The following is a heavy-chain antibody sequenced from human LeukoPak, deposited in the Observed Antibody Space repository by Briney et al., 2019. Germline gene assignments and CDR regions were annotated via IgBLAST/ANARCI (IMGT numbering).Heavy chain of an antibody. V-gene: IGHV3-53*01. CDR2: IYSGGST. Sequence: GSLRLSCAASGLTVSKNYMSWVRQAPGKGLESVSVIYSGGSTYYADSVRGRFIISRDNSKNTLYLQMNSLRVEDTAVYYCARVGGHWGQGTLVTVSS. J-gene: IGHJ4*02. CDR1: GLTVSKNY. CDR3: ARVGGH. D-gene: IGHD3-10*01.